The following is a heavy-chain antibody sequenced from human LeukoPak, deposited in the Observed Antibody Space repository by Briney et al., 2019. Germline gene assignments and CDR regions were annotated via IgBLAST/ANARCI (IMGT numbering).Heavy chain of an antibody. J-gene: IGHJ4*02. D-gene: IGHD3-10*01. CDR2: INHSGST. CDR3: ARRPRPGNFDY. V-gene: IGHV4-34*01. Sequence: PSETLSLTCAVYGGSFSGYYWSWIRQPPGKGLEWIGEINHSGSTNYNPSLRSRVTISVDTSKNQFSLKLRSVTAADTAVYYCARRPRPGNFDYWGQGTLVTVSS. CDR1: GGSFSGYY.